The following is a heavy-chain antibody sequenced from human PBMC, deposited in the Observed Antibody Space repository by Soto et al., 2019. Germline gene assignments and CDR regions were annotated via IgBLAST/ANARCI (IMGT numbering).Heavy chain of an antibody. D-gene: IGHD1-26*01. CDR3: ARRMSGSYSDY. J-gene: IGHJ4*02. V-gene: IGHV4-39*01. CDR2: INYSGST. CDR1: GGSISSSTYY. Sequence: SETLSLTCAVSGGSISSSTYYWGWIRQPPGKGLEWIGSINYSGSTYYNPSLKRRVAISVDTSNNQFSLKLSSVTAADTAVYYCARRMSGSYSDYWGQGTLVTVSS.